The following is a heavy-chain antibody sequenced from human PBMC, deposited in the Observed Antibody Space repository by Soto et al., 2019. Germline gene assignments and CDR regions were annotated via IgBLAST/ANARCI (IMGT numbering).Heavy chain of an antibody. CDR3: ARTIAATVGWWFDP. CDR2: IYYGGST. J-gene: IGHJ5*02. Sequence: PSETLSLTCTVSGGSISSSSYYWGWIRQPPGKGLEWIGSIYYGGSTYYNPSLKSRVTISVDTSKNQFSLKLSSVTAADTAVYYCARTIAATVGWWFDPWGQGTLVTVSS. V-gene: IGHV4-39*01. D-gene: IGHD6-6*01. CDR1: GGSISSSSYY.